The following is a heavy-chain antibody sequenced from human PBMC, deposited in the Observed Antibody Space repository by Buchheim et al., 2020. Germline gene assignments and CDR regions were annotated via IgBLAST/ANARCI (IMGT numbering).Heavy chain of an antibody. CDR2: INPSGGTT. V-gene: IGHV1-46*01. J-gene: IGHJ4*02. D-gene: IGHD6-19*01. Sequence: QVQLVQSGAEVRKPGASVKISCKASGYTFSSYFVHWVRQAPGLGLEWLGLINPSGGTTTYAQQFRGTITRDMSTSTVYMELSSLTSEDTAVYYCARRGSGWTYYLDYWGQGTL. CDR3: ARRGSGWTYYLDY. CDR1: GYTFSSYF.